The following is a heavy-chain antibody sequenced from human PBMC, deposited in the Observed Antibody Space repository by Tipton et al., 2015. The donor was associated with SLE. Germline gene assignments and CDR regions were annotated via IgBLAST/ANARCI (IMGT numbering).Heavy chain of an antibody. CDR1: GGSISSYY. CDR2: IYTSGST. Sequence: TLSLTCTVSGGSISSYYWSWIRQPPGKGLEWIGYIYTSGSTNYNPSLKSRVTISVDTSKNQFSLKLGSVTAADTAVYYCAREIPYPPGAFDIWGQGTMVTVSS. CDR3: AREIPYPPGAFDI. V-gene: IGHV4-4*08. J-gene: IGHJ3*02.